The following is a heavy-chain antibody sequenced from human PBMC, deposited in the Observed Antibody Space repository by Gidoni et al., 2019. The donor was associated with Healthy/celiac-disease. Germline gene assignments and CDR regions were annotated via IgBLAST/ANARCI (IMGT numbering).Heavy chain of an antibody. CDR3: ARPTDYYGSGSDFDY. V-gene: IGHV4-39*01. CDR2: IYYSGST. D-gene: IGHD3-10*01. J-gene: IGHJ4*02. Sequence: GLEWIGSIYYSGSTYYNPSLKSRVTISVDTSKNQFSLKLSSVTAADTAVYYCARPTDYYGSGSDFDYWGQGTLVTVSS.